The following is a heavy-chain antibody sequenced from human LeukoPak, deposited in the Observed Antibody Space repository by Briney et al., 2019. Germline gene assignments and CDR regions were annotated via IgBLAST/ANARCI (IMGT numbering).Heavy chain of an antibody. D-gene: IGHD1-26*01. CDR1: GFTFSSYG. J-gene: IGHJ4*02. V-gene: IGHV3-30*03. CDR3: ARDRPVDGVGAMGYFDY. Sequence: GRSLRLSCAASGFTFSSYGMHWVRQAPGKGLEWVAVISYDGSNKYYADSVKGRFTISRDNSKNTLYLQMNSLRAEDTAVYYCARDRPVDGVGAMGYFDYWGQGTLVTVSS. CDR2: ISYDGSNK.